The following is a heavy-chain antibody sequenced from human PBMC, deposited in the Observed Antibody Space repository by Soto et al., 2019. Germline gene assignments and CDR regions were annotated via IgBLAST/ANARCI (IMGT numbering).Heavy chain of an antibody. CDR1: GYTFVAYY. V-gene: IGHV1-2*02. CDR2: INPKTGDT. CDR3: ARQLAYCGGDCYTEPIDY. J-gene: IGHJ4*02. D-gene: IGHD2-21*02. Sequence: QALLVQSGAEAKKPGASVKVSCEASGYTFVAYYVFWVRQAPGHGLEWMGWINPKTGDTNYAQNFQGRVTMTRDTSISTAYMELSMLTSDDTALYYCARQLAYCGGDCYTEPIDYWGQGTPVTVSS.